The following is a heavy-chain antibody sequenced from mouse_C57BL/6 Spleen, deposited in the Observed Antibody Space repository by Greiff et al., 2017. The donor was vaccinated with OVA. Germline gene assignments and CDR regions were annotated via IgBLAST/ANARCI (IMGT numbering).Heavy chain of an antibody. Sequence: VQLQQPGAELVKPGASVKMSCKASGYTFTSYWITWVKQRPGQGLEWIGDIYPGSGSTNYNEKFKSKATLTVDTSSSTAYMQLSSLTSEDSAVYYGARIGYPDYYAMDYWGQGTSVTVSS. D-gene: IGHD2-2*01. CDR3: ARIGYPDYYAMDY. V-gene: IGHV1-55*01. CDR2: IYPGSGST. CDR1: GYTFTSYW. J-gene: IGHJ4*01.